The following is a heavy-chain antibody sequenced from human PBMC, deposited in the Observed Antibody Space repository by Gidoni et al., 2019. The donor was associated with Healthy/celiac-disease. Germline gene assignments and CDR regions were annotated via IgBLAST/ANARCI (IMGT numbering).Heavy chain of an antibody. Sequence: QLPLQESGPGLVKPSQTLSLTCTVPGGSISSSRYYSGWIRQPPGTGLEWIGSIYYSGSTYYNPSLKSRVTISVDTSKNQFSLKLSSVTAADTAVYYCARHNASPYYDPDTPPHYGMDVWGQGTTVTVSS. D-gene: IGHD3-3*01. V-gene: IGHV4-39*01. J-gene: IGHJ6*02. CDR1: GGSISSSRYY. CDR2: IYYSGST. CDR3: ARHNASPYYDPDTPPHYGMDV.